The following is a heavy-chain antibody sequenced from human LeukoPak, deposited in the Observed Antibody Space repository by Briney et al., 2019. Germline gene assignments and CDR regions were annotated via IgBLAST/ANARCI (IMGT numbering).Heavy chain of an antibody. Sequence: SETLSLTCTVSGGSISSYYWSWIRQPPGKGLEWIGYIYYSGSTNYNPSLKSRVTISVDTSKNQFSLKLSSVTAADTAVYYCARRRGLVVPFDPWGQGTLVTVSS. CDR1: GGSISSYY. V-gene: IGHV4-59*08. D-gene: IGHD2-2*01. J-gene: IGHJ5*02. CDR3: ARRRGLVVPFDP. CDR2: IYYSGST.